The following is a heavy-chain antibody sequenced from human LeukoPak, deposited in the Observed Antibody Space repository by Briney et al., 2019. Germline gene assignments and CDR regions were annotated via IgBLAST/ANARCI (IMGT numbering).Heavy chain of an antibody. D-gene: IGHD3-9*01. CDR3: ARDQRYNYFDY. V-gene: IGHV4-59*01. CDR1: GGSITNYY. Sequence: SETLSLTCSVSGGSITNYYWVWIRQPPGQGLEWIGYINYSGNTDFNPSLESRVTMSLDTSNNQLSLKLTSVTAADTAMYYCARDQRYNYFDYWGQGILVTVSS. CDR2: INYSGNT. J-gene: IGHJ4*02.